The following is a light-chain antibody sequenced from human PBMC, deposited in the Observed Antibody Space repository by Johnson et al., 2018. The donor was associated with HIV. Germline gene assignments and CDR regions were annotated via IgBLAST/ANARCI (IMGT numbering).Light chain of an antibody. V-gene: IGLV1-51*02. J-gene: IGLJ1*01. CDR3: GTWDSSLSVDV. CDR2: ENN. Sequence: QSVLTQPPSVSAAPGQKVTISCSGSSSNVGNNYVSWYQCLPGTAPKLLIFENNKRPSGIPDRFSGSKSGTSATLGITGLQTGDEADYYCGTWDSSLSVDVFGTGTKVTVL. CDR1: SSNVGNNY.